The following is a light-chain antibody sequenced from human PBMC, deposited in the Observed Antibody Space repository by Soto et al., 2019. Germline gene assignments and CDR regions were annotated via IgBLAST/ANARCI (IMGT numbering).Light chain of an antibody. J-gene: IGLJ3*02. CDR3: SSYPSSSTRV. Sequence: QSVLTQPASVSGSPGQSITISCTGTSSDVGGYNYVSWYQQHQGKAPKLMIYEVSNRPSGVSNRFSGSKSGNTASLTISGLQDEDEADYYCSSYPSSSTRVFGGGTKLTVL. CDR2: EVS. CDR1: SSDVGGYNY. V-gene: IGLV2-14*01.